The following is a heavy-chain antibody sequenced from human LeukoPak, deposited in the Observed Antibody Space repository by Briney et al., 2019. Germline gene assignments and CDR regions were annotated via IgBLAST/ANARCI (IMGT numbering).Heavy chain of an antibody. V-gene: IGHV4-59*01. CDR2: IYYTGST. Sequence: SETLSLTCTVSGGSISRDYWSWIRQPPGKGLEWIGYIYYTGSTNYNPSLKSRVTISVDTSKNQFSLKLSSVTAADTAVYYCARDPYCGGDCFNWFDPWGQGTLVTVSS. CDR1: GGSISRDY. D-gene: IGHD2-21*01. CDR3: ARDPYCGGDCFNWFDP. J-gene: IGHJ5*02.